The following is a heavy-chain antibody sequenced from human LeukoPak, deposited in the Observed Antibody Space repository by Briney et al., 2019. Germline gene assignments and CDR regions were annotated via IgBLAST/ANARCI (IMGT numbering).Heavy chain of an antibody. CDR2: IGGYNGNT. CDR3: ARGRYYDSGGYDEAFDI. CDR1: DYSFSSFG. Sequence: GASVKVSCKASDYSFSSFGISWVRQAPGQGLEWMGWIGGYNGNTKYAQNLQGRVTMTTDTSTSTAYMELRSLRSDDTAVYYCARGRYYDSGGYDEAFDIWGQGTAVTVSS. V-gene: IGHV1-18*01. J-gene: IGHJ3*02. D-gene: IGHD3-22*01.